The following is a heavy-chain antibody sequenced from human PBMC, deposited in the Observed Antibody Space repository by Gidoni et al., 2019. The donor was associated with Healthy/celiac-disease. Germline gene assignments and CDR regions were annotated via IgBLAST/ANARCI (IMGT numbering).Heavy chain of an antibody. D-gene: IGHD2-2*01. CDR2: MNPNSGNT. J-gene: IGHJ4*02. CDR1: GYTFTSYA. Sequence: QVQLVQSGAEVKKPGASVKVSCKASGYTFTSYALNWVRQATGQGRGWMGWMNPNSGNTGYAQKFQGRVTMTRNTSISTAYMELSSLRSEDTAVYYCARITQIYCSSTSCSSPPYWGQGTLVTVSS. CDR3: ARITQIYCSSTSCSSPPY. V-gene: IGHV1-8*01.